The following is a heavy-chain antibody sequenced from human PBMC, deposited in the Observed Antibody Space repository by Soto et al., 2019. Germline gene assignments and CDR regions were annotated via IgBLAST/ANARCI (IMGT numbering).Heavy chain of an antibody. CDR2: ISSSGSTI. J-gene: IGHJ6*02. CDR3: ARDLGSASNSGYYYYYGMDV. Sequence: GGSLRLSCAASGFTFSSYEMNWVRQAPGKGLEWVSYISSSGSTIYYADSVKGRFTISRDNAKNSLYLRMNSLRAEDTAVYYCARDLGSASNSGYYYYYGMDVWGQGTTVTVSS. CDR1: GFTFSSYE. V-gene: IGHV3-48*03. D-gene: IGHD4-4*01.